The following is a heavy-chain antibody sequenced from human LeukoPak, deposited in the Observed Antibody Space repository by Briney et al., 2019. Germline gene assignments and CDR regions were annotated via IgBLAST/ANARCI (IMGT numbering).Heavy chain of an antibody. CDR2: INDSGST. CDR1: GGSFSGCY. CDR3: ARRRAGVTMVRGAINWFDP. J-gene: IGHJ5*02. Sequence: SETLSLTCAVHGGSFSGCYWSWIRQPPGKGLEWIGEINDSGSTNYNPSLKSRVIISIDTSKNQFFLKLSSGTAADTAVYYCARRRAGVTMVRGAINWFDPWGQGTLVTVSS. D-gene: IGHD3-10*01. V-gene: IGHV4-34*01.